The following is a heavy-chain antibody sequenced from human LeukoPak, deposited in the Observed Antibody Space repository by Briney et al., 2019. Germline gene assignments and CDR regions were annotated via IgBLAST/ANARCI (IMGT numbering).Heavy chain of an antibody. J-gene: IGHJ6*03. CDR2: IYYSGST. V-gene: IGHV4-59*01. CDR1: GGSISSYY. D-gene: IGHD6-6*01. Sequence: SETLSLTCTVSGGSISSYYWSWIRQPPGKGLEWIGYIYYSGSTNYNPSLKSRVTISVDTSKNQFSLKLSSVTAADTAVYYCARDQSIAGGYYYYMDVWGKGTTVTVSS. CDR3: ARDQSIAGGYYYYMDV.